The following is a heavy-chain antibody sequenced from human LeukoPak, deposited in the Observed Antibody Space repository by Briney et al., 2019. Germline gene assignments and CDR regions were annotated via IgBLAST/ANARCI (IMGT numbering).Heavy chain of an antibody. J-gene: IGHJ4*02. Sequence: GGSLRLSCAVSGFTFSGSAMHWVRQASGKGLEWVGRIRSKANSYATAYAASVKGRFTISRDDSKNTAYLQMNSLKTEDTAVYYCTRRSSRGGYNNYSDYWGQGTLVTVSS. CDR3: TRRSSRGGYNNYSDY. D-gene: IGHD5-24*01. V-gene: IGHV3-73*01. CDR2: IRSKANSYAT. CDR1: GFTFSGSA.